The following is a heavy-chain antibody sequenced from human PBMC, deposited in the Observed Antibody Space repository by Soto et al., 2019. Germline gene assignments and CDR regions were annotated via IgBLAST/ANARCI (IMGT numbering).Heavy chain of an antibody. CDR2: ISSSTSYV. CDR1: GFTFSRYG. J-gene: IGHJ5*01. Sequence: GGSLRLSCAASGFTFSRYGMNWLRQAPGKGLEWVASISSSTSYVYYADSVKGRFSTSRDNAKNILYLEMYALRTEDTAVYYCARDPSEGRVGNWFESWGQGTLVTVSS. V-gene: IGHV3-21*06. CDR3: ARDPSEGRVGNWFES. D-gene: IGHD2-2*01.